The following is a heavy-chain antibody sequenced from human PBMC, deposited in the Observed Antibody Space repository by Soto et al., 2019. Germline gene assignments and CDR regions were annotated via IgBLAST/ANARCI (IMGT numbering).Heavy chain of an antibody. CDR3: ARGIFAAPDVLDI. V-gene: IGHV4-59*01. D-gene: IGHD3-9*01. CDR1: GGSISSYY. Sequence: QVQLQESGPGLVKPSETLSLTCTISGGSISSYYWSWIRQTPGKGLEWIGHLYNIGSTNYNPSLKRRVTISVDMSKNQFSLNLSSVTAADTAVYYCARGIFAAPDVLDIWGQGTGVTVSS. J-gene: IGHJ3*02. CDR2: LYNIGST.